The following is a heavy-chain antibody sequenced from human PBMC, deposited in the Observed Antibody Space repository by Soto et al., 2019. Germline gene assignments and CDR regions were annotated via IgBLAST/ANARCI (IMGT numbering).Heavy chain of an antibody. Sequence: QVQLQQWGAGLLKPSETLSLTCAVYGGSFNGYYWNWIRQPPGKGLEWIGEINHRGSTNYNPSLKSRVTTSVDTSKNQFSLKLSSVTAADTAVYYCARGQSYIVVVPAPSNWFDPWGQGTLVTVSS. CDR3: ARGQSYIVVVPAPSNWFDP. CDR1: GGSFNGYY. D-gene: IGHD2-2*01. CDR2: INHRGST. J-gene: IGHJ5*02. V-gene: IGHV4-34*01.